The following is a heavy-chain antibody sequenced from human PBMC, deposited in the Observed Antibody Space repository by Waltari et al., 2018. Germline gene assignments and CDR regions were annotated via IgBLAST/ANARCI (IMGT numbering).Heavy chain of an antibody. D-gene: IGHD7-27*01. CDR2: IYYSGST. V-gene: IGHV4-39*07. J-gene: IGHJ3*02. CDR3: ARALGTGDAFDI. Sequence: QLQLQESGPGLVKPSETLSLTCTVSGGSSSSSSYYWGWIRQPPGKGLEWIGSIYYSGSTYYNPSLKSRVTISVDTSKNQFSLKLSSVTAADTAVYYCARALGTGDAFDIWGQGTMVTVSS. CDR1: GGSSSSSSYY.